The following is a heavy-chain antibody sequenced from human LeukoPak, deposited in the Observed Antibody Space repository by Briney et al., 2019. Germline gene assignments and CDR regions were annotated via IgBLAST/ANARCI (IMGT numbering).Heavy chain of an antibody. V-gene: IGHV4-59*08. CDR2: IYYSGST. J-gene: IGHJ4*02. Sequence: PSETLSLTCTVSGGSISSYYWSWIRQPPGKGLEWIGYIYYSGSTNYNPSLKSRVTISVDTSKNQFSLKLSSVTAADTAVYYCARVPNEDYGDYVDYWGQGTLVTVSS. CDR1: GGSISSYY. D-gene: IGHD4-17*01. CDR3: ARVPNEDYGDYVDY.